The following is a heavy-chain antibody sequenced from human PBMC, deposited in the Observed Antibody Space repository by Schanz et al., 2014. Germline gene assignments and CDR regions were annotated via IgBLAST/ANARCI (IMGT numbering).Heavy chain of an antibody. CDR1: GYTFTGYY. J-gene: IGHJ4*02. D-gene: IGHD4-17*01. Sequence: QVQLLQSGAEVKKPGASVKVSCKASGYTFTGYYMHWVRQAPGQGLEWMGRINPNSGGTNYAQKVQGRVTMTRDTSISTAYMELSSLRSDDTAVYSCARELRLEYYFDYWGQGTQVTVSS. CDR2: INPNSGGT. CDR3: ARELRLEYYFDY. V-gene: IGHV1-2*02.